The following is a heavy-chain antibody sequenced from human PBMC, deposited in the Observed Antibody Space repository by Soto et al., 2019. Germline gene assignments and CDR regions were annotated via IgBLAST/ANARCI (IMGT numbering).Heavy chain of an antibody. Sequence: GGSLRLSCAASGFTFSSYAMSWVRQAPGKGLEWVSAISGSGGSTYYADSVKGRFTISRDNSKNTLYLQMNSLRAEDTAVYYCAKDPEGTMVRGVMNYWGQGTLVTVSS. CDR1: GFTFSSYA. J-gene: IGHJ4*02. CDR3: AKDPEGTMVRGVMNY. V-gene: IGHV3-23*01. D-gene: IGHD3-10*01. CDR2: ISGSGGST.